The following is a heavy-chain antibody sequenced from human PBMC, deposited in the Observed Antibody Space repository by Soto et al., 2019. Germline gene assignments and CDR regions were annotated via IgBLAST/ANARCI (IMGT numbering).Heavy chain of an antibody. V-gene: IGHV1-18*01. CDR2: ISAYNGNT. Sequence: ASVKVSCKASGYTFPSYGISWVRQAPGQGLEWMGWISAYNGNTNYAQKLQGRVTMTTDTSTSTAYMELRSLRSDDTAVYYCAREVVPAAPFYYYYYYMDVWGKGTTVTVSS. CDR1: GYTFPSYG. CDR3: AREVVPAAPFYYYYYYMDV. J-gene: IGHJ6*03. D-gene: IGHD2-2*01.